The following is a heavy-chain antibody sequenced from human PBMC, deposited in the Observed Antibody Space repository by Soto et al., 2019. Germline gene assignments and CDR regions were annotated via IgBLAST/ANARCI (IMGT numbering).Heavy chain of an antibody. D-gene: IGHD3-3*01. Sequence: GGSLRLSCSASGFTFSSYAMHWVRQAPGKGLEYVSAISSNGGSTYYADSVKGRFTISRDNSKNTLYLQMSSLRAEDTAVYYRVKAAHYDFWSGYTPDWFDPWGQGTLVTVS. CDR2: ISSNGGST. V-gene: IGHV3-64D*06. CDR1: GFTFSSYA. J-gene: IGHJ5*02. CDR3: VKAAHYDFWSGYTPDWFDP.